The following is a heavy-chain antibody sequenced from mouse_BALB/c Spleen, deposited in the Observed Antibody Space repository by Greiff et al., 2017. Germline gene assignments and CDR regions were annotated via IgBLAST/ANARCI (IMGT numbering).Heavy chain of an antibody. Sequence: VQLQQSGAELARPGASVKMSCKASGYTFTSYTMPWVKQRPGQGLEWIGYINPSSGYTNYNQKFKDKATLTADKSSSTAYMQLSSLTSEDSAVYYCARSKGPYYFDYWGQGTTLTVSS. CDR2: INPSSGYT. CDR3: ARSKGPYYFDY. V-gene: IGHV1-4*01. J-gene: IGHJ2*01. CDR1: GYTFTSYT.